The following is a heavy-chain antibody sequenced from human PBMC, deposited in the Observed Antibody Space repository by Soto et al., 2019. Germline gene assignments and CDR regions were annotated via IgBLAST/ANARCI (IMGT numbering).Heavy chain of an antibody. CDR3: ARGIGGYYSYGMDV. CDR2: IYSGGST. J-gene: IGHJ6*02. V-gene: IGHV3-53*01. Sequence: GGSLRLSCAASGFIVSNSYMIWVRQAPGKGLEWVSVIYSGGSTYYADSVKGRFTISRDNTKNTMYLQMNSLRAEDTAVYYCARGIGGYYSYGMDVWGQGTTVTVSS. CDR1: GFIVSNSY. D-gene: IGHD3-16*01.